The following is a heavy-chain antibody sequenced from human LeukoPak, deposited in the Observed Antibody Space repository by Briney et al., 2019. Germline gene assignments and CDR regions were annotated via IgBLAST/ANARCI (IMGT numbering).Heavy chain of an antibody. CDR3: AKDSSALDY. Sequence: GGSLRLSCAASGFTFSSYGMHWVRQAPGKGLEWVAVISYDGSNKYYADSAKGRFTISRDNSKNTLYLQMNSLRAEDTAVYYCAKDSSALDYWGQGTLVTVSS. CDR1: GFTFSSYG. J-gene: IGHJ4*02. V-gene: IGHV3-30*18. CDR2: ISYDGSNK.